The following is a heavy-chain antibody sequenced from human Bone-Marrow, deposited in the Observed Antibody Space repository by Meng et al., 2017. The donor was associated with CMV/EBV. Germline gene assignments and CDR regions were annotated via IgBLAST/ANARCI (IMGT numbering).Heavy chain of an antibody. D-gene: IGHD3-10*01. V-gene: IGHV4-4*02. CDR2: IFHSGST. Sequence: SGGSISNNNWWSWDRQPPGKGLEWIGGIFHSGSTNYNPSLKGRVIISVDGSKDHFSLKLNSVTAEDTAVYYCARSMAGGLWFGELKGWGQGTLVTVSS. J-gene: IGHJ4*02. CDR3: ARSMAGGLWFGELKG. CDR1: GGSISNNNW.